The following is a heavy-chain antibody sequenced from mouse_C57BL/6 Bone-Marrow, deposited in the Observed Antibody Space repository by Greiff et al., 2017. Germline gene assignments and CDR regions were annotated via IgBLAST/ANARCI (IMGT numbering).Heavy chain of an antibody. CDR2: INRDGGST. J-gene: IGHJ1*03. V-gene: IGHV5-2*01. CDR3: ARGSSYWYFDV. CDR1: EYEFPSHD. D-gene: IGHD1-1*01. Sequence: EVKLMESGGGLVQPGESLKLSCESNEYEFPSHDMSWVRKTPEKRLELVAAINRDGGSTYYPDTMERRFILSRDNTKKTLYLQMSSLRSEDTALYYCARGSSYWYFDVWGTGTTVTVSS.